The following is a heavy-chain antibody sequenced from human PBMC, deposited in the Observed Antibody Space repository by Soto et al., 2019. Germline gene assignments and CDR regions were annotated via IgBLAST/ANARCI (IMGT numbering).Heavy chain of an antibody. V-gene: IGHV5-10-1*03. Sequence: EVQLVQSGAEVKKPGESLGISCKGSGYSFTSYWISWVREMPGKGLEWMGRIDPSDSYTNYSPSFQGHVTISADKSNSTAYLQGSSLKASDTAMYYCARRKPYDSSGYHDYWGQGNLVTVSS. CDR3: ARRKPYDSSGYHDY. CDR2: IDPSDSYT. CDR1: GYSFTSYW. J-gene: IGHJ4*02. D-gene: IGHD3-22*01.